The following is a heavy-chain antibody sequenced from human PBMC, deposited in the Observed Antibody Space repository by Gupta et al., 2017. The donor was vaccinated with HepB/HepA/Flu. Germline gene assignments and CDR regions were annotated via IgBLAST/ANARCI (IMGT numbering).Heavy chain of an antibody. CDR3: ARRKGDSKGGFDY. V-gene: IGHV1-2*02. Sequence: WIYGHSGATNYAQKFQGRVTVTRDTSTSTAYMELSGLRSDDTAVYYCARRKGDSKGGFDYWGQGTLVTVSS. CDR2: IYGHSGAT. J-gene: IGHJ4*02. D-gene: IGHD2-21*01.